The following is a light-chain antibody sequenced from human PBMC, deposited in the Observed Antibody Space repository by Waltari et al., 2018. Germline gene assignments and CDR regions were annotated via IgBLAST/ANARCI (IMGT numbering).Light chain of an antibody. Sequence: QSALTQPPSASGSPGQSVTISCTGTSSDVGAYTYVSWYQHHQAKAPKLMIYEVTKRPSGVPDRFSGSKSGNTASLTVSGLQAEDEADYYCSSYAGSNNYVFGTGTKVTVL. CDR2: EVT. CDR1: SSDVGAYTY. J-gene: IGLJ1*01. CDR3: SSYAGSNNYV. V-gene: IGLV2-8*01.